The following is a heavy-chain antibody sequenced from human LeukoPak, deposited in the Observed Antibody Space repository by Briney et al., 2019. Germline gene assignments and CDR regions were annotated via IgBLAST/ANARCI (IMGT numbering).Heavy chain of an antibody. J-gene: IGHJ4*02. CDR2: INTSGGSI. Sequence: ASVKVSCKASGYTFTSYYMHWVRQAPGQGLEWMGIINTSGGSISYAQKFQGRVTMTTDPSTSPVYMELSSLRAEDPAVYDYGREGDGFDYWGQGTPVTVSS. D-gene: IGHD3-10*01. CDR3: GREGDGFDY. V-gene: IGHV1-46*03. CDR1: GYTFTSYY.